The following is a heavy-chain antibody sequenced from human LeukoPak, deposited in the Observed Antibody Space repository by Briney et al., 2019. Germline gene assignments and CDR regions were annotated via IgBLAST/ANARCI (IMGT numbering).Heavy chain of an antibody. D-gene: IGHD4-17*01. Sequence: SQTLSLTCTVSGGSISSGGYYWSWIRQHPGKGLEWIGYIYYSGSTYYNPSLKSRVTMSVDTSKNQFSLKLSSVTAADTAVYYCARGLTTVTFPDAFDIWGQGTMVTVSS. CDR3: ARGLTTVTFPDAFDI. V-gene: IGHV4-31*03. CDR2: IYYSGST. J-gene: IGHJ3*02. CDR1: GGSISSGGYY.